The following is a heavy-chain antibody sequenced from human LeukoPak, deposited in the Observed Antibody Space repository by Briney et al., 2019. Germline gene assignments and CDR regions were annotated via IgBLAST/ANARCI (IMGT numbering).Heavy chain of an antibody. CDR3: ARAKRITIFGVAPRGNWFDP. J-gene: IGHJ5*02. Sequence: SETLSLTCAVYGGSFSGYYWSWIRQPPGKGLEGLGEINNGGGTNYTPSLKSQVTISVHTSKNQFSLKLSSVTAADTAVYYCARAKRITIFGVAPRGNWFDPWGQGTLVTVSS. V-gene: IGHV4-34*01. CDR2: INNGGGT. D-gene: IGHD3-3*01. CDR1: GGSFSGYY.